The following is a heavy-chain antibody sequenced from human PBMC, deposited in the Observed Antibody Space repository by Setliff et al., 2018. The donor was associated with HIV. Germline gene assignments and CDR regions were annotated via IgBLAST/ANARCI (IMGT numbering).Heavy chain of an antibody. V-gene: IGHV4-61*09. CDR1: GGSITSGSYS. J-gene: IGHJ2*01. CDR3: SRGPPFHR. Sequence: SETLSLTCAVSGGSITSGSYSWTWIRQPAGKGLEWIGHVASSGNIDYSPSLKSRVTISADTSKNQFSLKLTSVTTADTATYYCSRGPPFHRWGRGSLVAVSS. CDR2: VASSGNI.